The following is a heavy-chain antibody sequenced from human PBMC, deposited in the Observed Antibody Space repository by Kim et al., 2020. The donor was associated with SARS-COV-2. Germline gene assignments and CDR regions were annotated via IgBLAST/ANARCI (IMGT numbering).Heavy chain of an antibody. Sequence: TTYYADSVTGRVTLSRDNARNSLYLQMSSLRAEDTGVYYCTRDVSGCFDYWGQGTQVTASS. D-gene: IGHD3-10*01. J-gene: IGHJ4*02. CDR2: TT. CDR3: TRDVSGCFDY. V-gene: IGHV3-48*03.